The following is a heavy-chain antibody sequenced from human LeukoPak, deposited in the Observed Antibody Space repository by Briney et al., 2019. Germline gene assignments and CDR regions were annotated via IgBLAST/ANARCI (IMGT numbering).Heavy chain of an antibody. D-gene: IGHD6-13*01. J-gene: IGHJ4*02. CDR2: IYYSGST. CDR3: ARHGIAAADY. V-gene: IGHV4-39*01. CDR1: GGSISSSSYY. Sequence: SETLSLTCTVSGGSISSSSYYWGWIRQPPGKGLEWIGSIYYSGSTYYNPSLKSRVTISVDASKNQFSLKLSSVTAADTAVYYCARHGIAAADYWAREPWSPSPQ.